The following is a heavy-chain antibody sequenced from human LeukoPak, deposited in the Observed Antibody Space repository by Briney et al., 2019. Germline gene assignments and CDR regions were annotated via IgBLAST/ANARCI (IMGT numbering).Heavy chain of an antibody. D-gene: IGHD1-26*01. Sequence: PGGSLRLSCAASGFTFSSYTMNWVRQAPGKGLEWVSSISSSSYIYYVDSVKGRFTISRDNAKNSLFLQMNSLRAEDTAVYFCARATWDPNYYYYMDVWGKGTTVTISS. V-gene: IGHV3-21*01. J-gene: IGHJ6*03. CDR1: GFTFSSYT. CDR2: ISSSSYI. CDR3: ARATWDPNYYYYMDV.